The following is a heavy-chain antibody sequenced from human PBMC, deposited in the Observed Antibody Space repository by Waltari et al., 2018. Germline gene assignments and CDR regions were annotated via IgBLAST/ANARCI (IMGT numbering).Heavy chain of an antibody. CDR3: AAGVVVIATQYFQH. V-gene: IGHV3-23*01. CDR2: ISGSGGST. CDR1: GFTFRSYA. J-gene: IGHJ1*01. Sequence: EVQLLESGGGLVQPGGSLRLSCAASGFTFRSYAMSWVRPAPGKGLEWVSAISGSGGSTYYADSVKGRFTISRDNSKNTLYLQMNSLRAEDTAVYYCAAGVVVIATQYFQHWGQGTLVTVSS. D-gene: IGHD2-21*01.